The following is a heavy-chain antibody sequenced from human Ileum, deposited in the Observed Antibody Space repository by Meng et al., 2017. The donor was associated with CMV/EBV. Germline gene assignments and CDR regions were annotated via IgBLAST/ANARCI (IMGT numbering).Heavy chain of an antibody. D-gene: IGHD2-21*01. CDR3: ARDRNSIFDL. CDR1: GFSFGGDV. Sequence: SCEATGFSFGGDVLHWVRQAPVKRLVWVGPLSHEGTITTYVDPVKGRFTISRDNAKITVYLQMNSVRAEDTAVYCCARDRNSIFDLGGRGTLVTVSS. J-gene: IGHJ4*02. V-gene: IGHV3-74*03. CDR2: LSHEGTIT.